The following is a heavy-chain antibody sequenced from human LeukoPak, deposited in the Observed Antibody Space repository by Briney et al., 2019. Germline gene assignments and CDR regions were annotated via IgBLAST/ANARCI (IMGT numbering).Heavy chain of an antibody. CDR2: IYHSGST. D-gene: IGHD1-26*01. CDR1: GGSISSSNW. Sequence: SGTLSLTCAVSGGSISSSNWWSWVRQPPGKGLEWIGEIYHSGSTNYNPSLKSRVTISVDNSKNQFSLKLSSVTAADTAVYYCARVEVGATTFDYWGQGTLVTVSS. J-gene: IGHJ4*02. V-gene: IGHV4-4*02. CDR3: ARVEVGATTFDY.